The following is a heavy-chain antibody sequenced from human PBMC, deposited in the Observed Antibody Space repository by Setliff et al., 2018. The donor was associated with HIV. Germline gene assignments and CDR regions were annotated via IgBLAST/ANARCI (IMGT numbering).Heavy chain of an antibody. CDR1: GFTFSSYS. CDR3: ASWTLAVADPEYFQH. Sequence: GGSLRLSCAASGFTFSSYSMIWVRQAPGKGLEWVSSISSSSSYIYYADSVKGRFTISRDNAKNSLYLQMNSLRAEDTAVYYCASWTLAVADPEYFQHWGQGTLVTVSS. J-gene: IGHJ1*01. V-gene: IGHV3-21*01. D-gene: IGHD6-19*01. CDR2: ISSSSSYI.